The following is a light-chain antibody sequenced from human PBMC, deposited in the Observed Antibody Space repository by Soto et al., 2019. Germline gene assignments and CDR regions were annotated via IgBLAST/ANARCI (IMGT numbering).Light chain of an antibody. J-gene: IGKJ1*01. Sequence: EIVLTQSPGTLSLSPGERATLSCSASQSVSSSFLAWYQQKPGQAPRLLLYGASNRATGIPDRFSGSGSGTDFTLTISRLEPEDFAVYYCQQDVTSPWAFGQGTKV. CDR3: QQDVTSPWA. CDR1: QSVSSSF. V-gene: IGKV3-20*01. CDR2: GAS.